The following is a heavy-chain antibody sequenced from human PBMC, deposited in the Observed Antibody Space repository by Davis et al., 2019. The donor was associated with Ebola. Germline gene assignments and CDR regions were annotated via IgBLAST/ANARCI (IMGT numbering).Heavy chain of an antibody. CDR3: ARDGLIRDYGMDF. CDR2: IYYSGST. Sequence: SETLSLTCTVSGGSISSYYWNWIRQHPGKGLEWIGYIYYSGSTNYNPSLKSRVTISVDTSKNQFSLKLSSVTAADTAVYYCARDGLIRDYGMDFWGKGTTVTVSS. CDR1: GGSISSYY. V-gene: IGHV4-59*12. D-gene: IGHD2-8*01. J-gene: IGHJ6*04.